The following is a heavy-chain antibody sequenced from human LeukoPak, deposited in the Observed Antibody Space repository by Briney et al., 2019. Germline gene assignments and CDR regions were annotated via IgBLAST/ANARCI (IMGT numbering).Heavy chain of an antibody. CDR3: ARDKIEGLTKLDY. CDR2: IKQDESEK. V-gene: IGHV3-7*01. CDR1: GFTFSSYW. Sequence: PGGSVPHLYAASGFTFSSYWMSWVRQAPGKGLEWVANIKQDESEKYYVDPLKGRFTISRDNAKNSLYLQMNSLRAEDTAVYYCARDKIEGLTKLDYWGQGTMVSVSS. J-gene: IGHJ4*02. D-gene: IGHD1-1*01.